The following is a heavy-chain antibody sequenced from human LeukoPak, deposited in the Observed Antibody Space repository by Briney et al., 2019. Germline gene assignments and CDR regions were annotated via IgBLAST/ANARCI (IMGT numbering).Heavy chain of an antibody. V-gene: IGHV1-18*01. Sequence: ASVTVSCQASGYTFTSYGISWVRQAPEQGLEWMGWISAYNGNTNYAQKLQGRVTLTPHTSTSKADMELRSVRSDDTAVYYCARDGSLSSTSGAFDIWGQGTMVTVSS. D-gene: IGHD2-2*01. CDR3: ARDGSLSSTSGAFDI. CDR1: GYTFTSYG. CDR2: ISAYNGNT. J-gene: IGHJ3*02.